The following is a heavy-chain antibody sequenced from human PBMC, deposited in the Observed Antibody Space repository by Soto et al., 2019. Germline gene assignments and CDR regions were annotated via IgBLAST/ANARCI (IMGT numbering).Heavy chain of an antibody. CDR2: IYYSGST. D-gene: IGHD3-9*01. J-gene: IGHJ5*02. Sequence: SETLSLTCTVSGGSISSYYWSWIRQPPGKGLEWIGYIYYSGSTNYNPSLKGRVTISVDTSKNQFSLKLSSVTAADTAVYYCARDRGYDILTGYYKANWFDPWGQGTLVTVSS. CDR3: ARDRGYDILTGYYKANWFDP. CDR1: GGSISSYY. V-gene: IGHV4-59*01.